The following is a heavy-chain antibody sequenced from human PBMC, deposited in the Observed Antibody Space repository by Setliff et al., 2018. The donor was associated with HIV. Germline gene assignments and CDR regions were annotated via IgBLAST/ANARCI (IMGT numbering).Heavy chain of an antibody. V-gene: IGHV4-38-2*01. D-gene: IGHD1-1*01. CDR2: VFYRGST. Sequence: SETLSLTCPVSGYSLSSGYYWAWIRQPPGKGLEWIGSVFYRGSTYYNPSLKSRLTMSIDTSNNQFSLKLSSVTAAGTAVYYCARQGRALQTPRVGLEYWGQGMLVTVSS. CDR3: ARQGRALQTPRVGLEY. J-gene: IGHJ4*02. CDR1: GYSLSSGYY.